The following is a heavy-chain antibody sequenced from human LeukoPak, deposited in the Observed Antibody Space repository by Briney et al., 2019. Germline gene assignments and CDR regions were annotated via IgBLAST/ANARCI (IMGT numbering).Heavy chain of an antibody. J-gene: IGHJ3*02. CDR2: ISAYNGNT. CDR3: ARGIYDFWSGPPPDDAFDI. V-gene: IGHV1-18*01. D-gene: IGHD3-3*01. Sequence: GASVKVSCKASGGTFSSYAISWVRQAPGQGLEWMGWISAYNGNTNYAQKLQGRVTTTTDTSTSTAYMELRSLRSDDTAVYYCARGIYDFWSGPPPDDAFDIWGQGTMVTVSS. CDR1: GGTFSSYA.